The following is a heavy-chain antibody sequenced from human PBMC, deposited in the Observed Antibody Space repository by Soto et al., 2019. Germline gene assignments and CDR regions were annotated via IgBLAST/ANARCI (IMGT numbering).Heavy chain of an antibody. Sequence: ASVKVSCKTSGYSFTTYGISWVRQAAGQGLEWMGWISGYNGNTNYAQKFQGRVTMTTDTSTSTAYMELRSLRSDDTAVYYCAREGPAPYYYYGMDVWGQGTTVTVSS. J-gene: IGHJ6*02. CDR3: AREGPAPYYYYGMDV. CDR2: ISGYNGNT. CDR1: GYSFTTYG. V-gene: IGHV1-18*01.